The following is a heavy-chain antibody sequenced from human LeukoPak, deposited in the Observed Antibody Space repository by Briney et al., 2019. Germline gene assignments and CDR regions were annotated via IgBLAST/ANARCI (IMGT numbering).Heavy chain of an antibody. J-gene: IGHJ4*02. Sequence: GGSLRLSCSASGFTFSSYWVTWVRQAPGKGLEWVANVKQDGSEKNYVDSVKGRFTISRDNAKNSLYLQMNSLRAEDTAVYYCAKDSKTASDYWGQGTLVTVSS. CDR2: VKQDGSEK. CDR1: GFTFSSYW. CDR3: AKDSKTASDY. V-gene: IGHV3-7*03. D-gene: IGHD2-21*02.